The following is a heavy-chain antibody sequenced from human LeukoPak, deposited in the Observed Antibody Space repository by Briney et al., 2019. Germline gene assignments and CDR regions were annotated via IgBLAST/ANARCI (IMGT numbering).Heavy chain of an antibody. CDR3: AKEGIITIVRGVIRPFDY. V-gene: IGHV3-23*01. J-gene: IGHJ4*02. CDR2: ISGSGGST. CDR1: GFTFSSYA. D-gene: IGHD3-10*01. Sequence: GGSLRLSCAASGFTFSSYAMSWVRQAPGKGLEWVSAISGSGGSTYYADSVKGRFTISRDNSKNTLYLQMNSLRAEDTAVYYCAKEGIITIVRGVIRPFDYWGQGTLVTVSS.